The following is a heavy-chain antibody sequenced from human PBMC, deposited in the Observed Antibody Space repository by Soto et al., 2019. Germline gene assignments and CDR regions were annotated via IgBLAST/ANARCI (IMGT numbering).Heavy chain of an antibody. V-gene: IGHV1-18*04. D-gene: IGHD5-12*01. CDR2: IRPDNGNT. CDR3: AISYDSSFDP. J-gene: IGHJ5*02. CDR1: GYPFAKYG. Sequence: QLQLVQSGAEVKRPGASVRVSCEASGYPFAKYGISWIRQAPGQGLEWMGWIRPDNGNTEYAQKFQGRVSMTRDTSSNAAYLEVRSLRSDDTAMYYCAISYDSSFDPWGQGTLVSVSS.